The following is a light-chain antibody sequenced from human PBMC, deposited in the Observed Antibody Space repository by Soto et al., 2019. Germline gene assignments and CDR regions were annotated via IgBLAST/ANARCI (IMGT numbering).Light chain of an antibody. V-gene: IGKV1-5*03. CDR2: KAS. Sequence: DIPMTQSPSTLSASVGDRVTIACRASQSINTWLAWYQQKPGKAPKLLIYKASSLESGVPSRFSGSGFGTEFTLTISSLQPDDFATYYCQQYNTNSIAFGGGTKVEIK. CDR1: QSINTW. J-gene: IGKJ4*01. CDR3: QQYNTNSIA.